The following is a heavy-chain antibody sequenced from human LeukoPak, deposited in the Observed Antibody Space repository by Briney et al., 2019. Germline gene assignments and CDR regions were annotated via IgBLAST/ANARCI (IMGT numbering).Heavy chain of an antibody. CDR2: IYPGDSDT. CDR3: ARQPPYCGADCYSGIGN. Sequence: GESLKISCKGSGYSFTSYWIGWVRQMPGKGLEWMGIIYPGDSDTRYSPSFQGQVTISADKSISTAYLQWSSLKASDTAMYYCARQPPYCGADCYSGIGNWGQGTLVTVSS. J-gene: IGHJ4*02. D-gene: IGHD2-21*02. CDR1: GYSFTSYW. V-gene: IGHV5-51*01.